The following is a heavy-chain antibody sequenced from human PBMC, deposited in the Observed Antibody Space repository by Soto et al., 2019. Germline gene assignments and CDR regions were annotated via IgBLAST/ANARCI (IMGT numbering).Heavy chain of an antibody. J-gene: IGHJ4*02. CDR2: IIPILGIA. V-gene: IGHV1-69*02. Sequence: SVKVSCKASGGTFSSYTISWVRQAPGRGLEWMGRIIPILGIANYAQKFQGRVTITADKSTSTAYMELSSLRSEDTAVYYCALWELSGDVSIDYWGQGTLVTVSS. CDR1: GGTFSSYT. D-gene: IGHD1-26*01. CDR3: ALWELSGDVSIDY.